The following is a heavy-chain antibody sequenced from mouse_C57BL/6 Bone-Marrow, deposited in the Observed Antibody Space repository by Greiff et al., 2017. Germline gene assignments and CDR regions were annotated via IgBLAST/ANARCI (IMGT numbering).Heavy chain of an antibody. Sequence: QVHVKQSGAELAKPGASVKLSCKASGYTFTSYWMHWVKQRPGPGLEWIGYINPSSGYTKYNQKFKDKATLTADKSSSTAYMQLSSLTYEDSAVYYCARSAIYYGYDWYFDVWGTGTTVTVSS. CDR1: GYTFTSYW. J-gene: IGHJ1*03. V-gene: IGHV1-7*01. D-gene: IGHD2-2*01. CDR2: INPSSGYT. CDR3: ARSAIYYGYDWYFDV.